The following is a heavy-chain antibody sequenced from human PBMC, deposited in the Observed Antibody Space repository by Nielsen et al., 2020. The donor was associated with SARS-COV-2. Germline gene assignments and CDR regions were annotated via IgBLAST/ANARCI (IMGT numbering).Heavy chain of an antibody. CDR3: ARNLGGYSGYDYYYYGIDV. J-gene: IGHJ6*02. CDR1: GFNVSRNY. D-gene: IGHD5-12*01. V-gene: IGHV3-53*01. CDR2: LYSGVST. Sequence: GESLKIFCAASGFNVSRNYMSWVRQAPGKGLEWVSILYSGVSTYYADSVKGRFTISRDKSKNTLYLQMNSLRAEDTAVYYCARNLGGYSGYDYYYYGIDVWGQGTTVTVSS.